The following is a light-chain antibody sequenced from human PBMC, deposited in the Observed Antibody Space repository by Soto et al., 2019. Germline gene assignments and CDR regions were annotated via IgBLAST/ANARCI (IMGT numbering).Light chain of an antibody. CDR1: QSVSSSY. V-gene: IGKV3-20*01. J-gene: IGKJ2*01. CDR3: QQYSRSSYT. Sequence: EIVLTQSPGTLSLSPGERATLSCRASQSVSSSYLAWYQQKPGQAPRLLIYDASSRATGIPDRFSGSGSGTDFPLTISRLEPEDFAVYYCQQYSRSSYTFGQGTKLEIK. CDR2: DAS.